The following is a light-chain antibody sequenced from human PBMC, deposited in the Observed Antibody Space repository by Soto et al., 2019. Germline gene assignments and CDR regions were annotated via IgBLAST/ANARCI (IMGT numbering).Light chain of an antibody. Sequence: AIQMTQSPSSLSASVGDRVTITCRTSQGIRNDLGWYQQKPGKAPKLLIYGASSLQSGVPSRFSGSGSGTDFTLTISSLQPEDFATYYCLQGSHYPWTFDQGTKVEI. J-gene: IGKJ1*01. CDR2: GAS. CDR3: LQGSHYPWT. CDR1: QGIRND. V-gene: IGKV1-6*01.